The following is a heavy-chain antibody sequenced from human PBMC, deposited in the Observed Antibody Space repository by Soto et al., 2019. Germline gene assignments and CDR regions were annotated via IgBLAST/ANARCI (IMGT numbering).Heavy chain of an antibody. V-gene: IGHV1-2*02. J-gene: IGHJ4*02. CDR3: ARGGITIFGEVIPAFDY. Sequence: ASVKVSCKASGYTFTGYYMHWVRQAPGQGLEWMGWINPNSGGTNYAQKFQGRVTMTRDTSISTAYMELSRLRSDDTAVYYCARGGITIFGEVIPAFDYWGQGTLATVSS. D-gene: IGHD3-3*01. CDR1: GYTFTGYY. CDR2: INPNSGGT.